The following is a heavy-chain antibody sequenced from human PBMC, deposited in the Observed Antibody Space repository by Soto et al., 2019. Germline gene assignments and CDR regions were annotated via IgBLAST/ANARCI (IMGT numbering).Heavy chain of an antibody. Sequence: ASVKVSCKASGYTFTSYDINWGRQATGQGLEWMGWMNPNSGNTGYAQKFQGRVTMTRNTSISTAYMELSSLRSEDTAVYYCARGRHFDWLLRVYYYYYMDVWGKGTTVTVSS. CDR3: ARGRHFDWLLRVYYYYYMDV. CDR1: GYTFTSYD. V-gene: IGHV1-8*01. J-gene: IGHJ6*03. CDR2: MNPNSGNT. D-gene: IGHD3-9*01.